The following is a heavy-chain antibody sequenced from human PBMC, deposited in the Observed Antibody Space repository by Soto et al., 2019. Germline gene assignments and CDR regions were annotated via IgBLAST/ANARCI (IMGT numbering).Heavy chain of an antibody. J-gene: IGHJ4*02. Sequence: EVQEVAYGGGLIQPGGSRRLYCEVSGFSVTANYMSWVRQAPGKGLEWVSVIYSGGSTYYIDSVKGRFSISRDISKNTLYLQMNSLRAEDTAVYYCHGYGYWGQGTLVTVSS. CDR1: GFSVTANY. D-gene: IGHD5-12*01. CDR2: IYSGGST. CDR3: HGYGY. V-gene: IGHV3-53*01.